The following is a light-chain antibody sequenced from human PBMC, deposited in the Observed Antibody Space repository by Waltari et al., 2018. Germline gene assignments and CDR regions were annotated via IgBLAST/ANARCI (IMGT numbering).Light chain of an antibody. CDR1: RGHSSNV. CDR2: VNSDGSH. Sequence: QLVLTQSPSASASLGASVKLTCTLSRGHSSNVIAWHQQQPEKGPRYLMKVNSDGSHSKGDDIPDRFSGSGSGAERYLTISRLQSEDEADYYCQTGGHGTWVFGGGTKLTVL. V-gene: IGLV4-69*01. J-gene: IGLJ3*02. CDR3: QTGGHGTWV.